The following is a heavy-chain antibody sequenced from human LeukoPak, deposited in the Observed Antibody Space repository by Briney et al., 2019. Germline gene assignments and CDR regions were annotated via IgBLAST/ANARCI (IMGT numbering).Heavy chain of an antibody. CDR1: GYTFTRYA. D-gene: IGHD3-22*01. CDR2: INTNTGNP. Sequence: ASVKVSCKASGYTFTRYAMNWVRQAPGQGPEWMGWINTNTGNPTHAQGFTGRFVFSLDTSVSTAFLQITSLKAEDTAVYYCARAPYDSSGYYVYWGQGTLVTVSS. CDR3: ARAPYDSSGYYVY. V-gene: IGHV7-4-1*02. J-gene: IGHJ4*02.